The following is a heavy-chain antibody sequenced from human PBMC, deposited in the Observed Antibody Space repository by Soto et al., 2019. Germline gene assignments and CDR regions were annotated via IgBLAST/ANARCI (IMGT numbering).Heavy chain of an antibody. CDR1: GFTFSSYG. CDR2: IWYDGSNK. CDR3: TKYHFAAARPPYYYYYGMDV. Sequence: GGSLRLSCAASGFTFSSYGMHWVRQAPGKGLEWVAVIWYDGSNKYYADSVKGRFTISRDNSKNTLYLQMNSLRAEDTAVYYCTKYHFAAARPPYYYYYGMDVWGQGTTVTVSS. J-gene: IGHJ6*02. D-gene: IGHD6-6*01. V-gene: IGHV3-33*06.